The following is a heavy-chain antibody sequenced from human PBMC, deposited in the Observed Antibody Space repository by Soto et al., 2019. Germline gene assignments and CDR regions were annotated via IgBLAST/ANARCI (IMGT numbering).Heavy chain of an antibody. CDR2: ISNTGAKT. D-gene: IGHD1-1*01. CDR3: AKGGNTNNNYWDYVDV. V-gene: IGHV3-23*01. CDR1: GFTFSDYA. J-gene: IGHJ6*03. Sequence: EVQLLESGGGLVQPGGSLRLSCAASGFTFSDYALSWVRQAPGEGPEWVSTISNTGAKTYYADSVKGRITVSRDNCKHTLSLQMNCLSAADTAVYYCAKGGNTNNNYWDYVDVWGKGTAVTVSS.